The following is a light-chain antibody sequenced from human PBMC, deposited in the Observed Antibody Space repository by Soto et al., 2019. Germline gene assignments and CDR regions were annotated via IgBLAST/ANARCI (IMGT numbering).Light chain of an antibody. J-gene: IGLJ3*02. Sequence: QSALTQPASVSGSPGQSITISCSGTSSDFGGYNVVSWYQQHPGKAPKLIIYEGTKRPSGVSNRFSGSKSGNAASLTISGLQTEDEDDYYCCSYADTSTFWVVFGGGTKLTVL. CDR2: EGT. CDR1: SSDFGGYNV. V-gene: IGLV2-23*03. CDR3: CSYADTSTFWVV.